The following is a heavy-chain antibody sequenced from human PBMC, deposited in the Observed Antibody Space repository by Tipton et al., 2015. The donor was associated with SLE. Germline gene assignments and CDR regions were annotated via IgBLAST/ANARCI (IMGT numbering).Heavy chain of an antibody. CDR2: ISWNSGSI. Sequence: SLRLSCAASGFTFDDYAMHWVRQAPGKGLEWVSGISWNSGSIGYADSVKGRFTISRDKAKNSLYLQMNSLRAEDTALYYCAKSPEGSSWYVDYFDYWGQGTLVTVSS. D-gene: IGHD6-13*01. J-gene: IGHJ4*02. CDR1: GFTFDDYA. V-gene: IGHV3-9*01. CDR3: AKSPEGSSWYVDYFDY.